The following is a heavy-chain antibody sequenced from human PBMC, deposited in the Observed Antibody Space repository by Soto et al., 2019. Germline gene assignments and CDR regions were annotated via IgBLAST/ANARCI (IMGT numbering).Heavy chain of an antibody. D-gene: IGHD1-1*01. V-gene: IGHV1-18*04. CDR1: GYTFTSYG. Sequence: ASVKVSCKASGYTFTSYGISWVRQAPGQGLEWMGWISAYNGNTNYAQKLQGRVTMTTDTSTSTAYMELSSLRSEDTAVYYCARNWNDPLALKYWGQGTLVTVSS. J-gene: IGHJ4*02. CDR3: ARNWNDPLALKY. CDR2: ISAYNGNT.